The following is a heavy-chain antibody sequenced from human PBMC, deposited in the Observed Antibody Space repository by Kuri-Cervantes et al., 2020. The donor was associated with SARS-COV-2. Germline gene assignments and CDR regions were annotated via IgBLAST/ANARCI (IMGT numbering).Heavy chain of an antibody. CDR1: GFILGSYG. D-gene: IGHD2-15*01. CDR3: ARVVAAAGRLWFDP. CDR2: ISAEGGRT. Sequence: GGSLRLSCEASGFILGSYGMTWVRQAPGKGLQWVSSISAEGGRTDYADSVKGRFTISRDNSKKMVFPQMDKLRDEDAALYYCARVVAAAGRLWFDPWGQGTPVTVSS. J-gene: IGHJ5*02. V-gene: IGHV3-23*01.